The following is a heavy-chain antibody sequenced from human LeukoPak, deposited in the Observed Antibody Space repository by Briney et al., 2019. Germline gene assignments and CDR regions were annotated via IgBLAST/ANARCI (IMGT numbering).Heavy chain of an antibody. CDR3: GSTNYTPSLKSRVTISVDTSKNQFSLKLSSVTAADTAVYYCARVLDYSNYVSLYAFDI. CDR1: GGSISSYY. Sequence: SETLSLTCTVSGGSISSYYWSWIRQPPGKGLEWIGYIYYSGSTNYNPSLKSGVTISVETSKNKFSLKRRSVTGADRAVYYCGSTNYTPSLKSRVTISVDTSKNQFSLKLSSVTAADTAVYYCARVLDYSNYVSLYAFDIWGQGTMVTVSS. CDR2: IYYSGST. D-gene: IGHD3-10*01. J-gene: IGHJ3*02. V-gene: IGHV4-59*01.